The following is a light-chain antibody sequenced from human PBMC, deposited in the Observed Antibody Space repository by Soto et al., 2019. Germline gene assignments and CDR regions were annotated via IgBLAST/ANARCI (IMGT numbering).Light chain of an antibody. Sequence: EIVLTQSPGALSLSPGERATLSCRASQSVSSRYLAWYQQKPGQAPRLLIYGAASRATGIPDRFSGRGSGTDFTLTINSLELEDFPMYYCHQDCNSPYTFGQGTKLAI. CDR3: HQDCNSPYT. CDR2: GAA. J-gene: IGKJ2*01. CDR1: QSVSSRY. V-gene: IGKV3-20*01.